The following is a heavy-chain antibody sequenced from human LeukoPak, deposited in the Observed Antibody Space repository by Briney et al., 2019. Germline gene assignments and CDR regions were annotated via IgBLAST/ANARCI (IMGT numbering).Heavy chain of an antibody. V-gene: IGHV4-38-2*02. CDR3: AREPHYDSSGYYLRFDY. CDR2: IYHSEST. D-gene: IGHD3-22*01. J-gene: IGHJ4*02. CDR1: GSSISSAYY. Sequence: SESLSLTCTVSGSSISSAYYWGWIRQPPGKGLEWIGNIYHSESTYYNPSLKSRVTISVDTSKNQFSLKLSSVTAADTAVYYCAREPHYDSSGYYLRFDYWGQGTLVTVSS.